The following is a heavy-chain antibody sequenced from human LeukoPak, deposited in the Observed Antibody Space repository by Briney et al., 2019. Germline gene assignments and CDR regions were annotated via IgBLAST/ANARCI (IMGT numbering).Heavy chain of an antibody. J-gene: IGHJ2*01. Sequence: SETLSLTCAVSGGSISSYYWSWMRQPPGKGLEWIGYIYYSWSTNYNTSLKSRVTISVDTSKNQCSLKLSSVTAADTAVYYCARHTFGGVIVPYWYFDLWGRGTLVTVSS. CDR3: ARHTFGGVIVPYWYFDL. D-gene: IGHD3-16*02. V-gene: IGHV4-59*08. CDR2: IYYSWST. CDR1: GGSISSYY.